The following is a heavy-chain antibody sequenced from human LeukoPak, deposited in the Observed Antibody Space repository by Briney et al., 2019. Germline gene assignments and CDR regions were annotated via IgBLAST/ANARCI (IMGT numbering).Heavy chain of an antibody. CDR2: TYYRSKWYN. CDR1: WGSVSINSAA. V-gene: IGHV6-1*01. D-gene: IGHD6-19*01. J-gene: IGHJ3*02. CDR3: ARGLQSSGYAFDI. Sequence: SQTLSLTCAISWGSVSINSAAWNWIRQSPSRGLEWLGRTYYRSKWYNDYAVSVKSRITIDPDTSKNQFSLQLNSVTPEDTAVYYCARGLQSSGYAFDIWGQGTMVTVSS.